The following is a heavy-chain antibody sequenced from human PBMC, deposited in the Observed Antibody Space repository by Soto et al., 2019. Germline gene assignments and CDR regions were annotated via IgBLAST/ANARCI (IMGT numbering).Heavy chain of an antibody. J-gene: IGHJ4*02. CDR2: ISGSGDST. Sequence: EVRLLESGGGLVQPEGSLRLSCAASGFTFSVYAMSWVRQAPGKGLEWVSGISGSGDSTHYADSVKGRFTVSRDNSKSMLYLQTNSLRAEDTAIYYCAKALYGGFTYWGQGTLVTVSS. V-gene: IGHV3-23*01. CDR1: GFTFSVYA. CDR3: AKALYGGFTY. D-gene: IGHD3-10*01.